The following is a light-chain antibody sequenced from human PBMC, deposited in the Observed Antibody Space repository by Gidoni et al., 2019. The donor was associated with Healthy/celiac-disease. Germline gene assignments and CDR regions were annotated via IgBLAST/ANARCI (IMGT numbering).Light chain of an antibody. CDR1: QSVSSN. J-gene: IGKJ3*01. CDR3: QQYNNWPLT. CDR2: GAS. Sequence: EIVMTQSPATLSLSTGERATITCRASQSVSSNLAWYQQKPGQAPRLLIYGASTRATGIPARFSGSGSGTEFTLTISSLQSEDFAVYYCQQYNNWPLTFGPGTKVDIK. V-gene: IGKV3-15*01.